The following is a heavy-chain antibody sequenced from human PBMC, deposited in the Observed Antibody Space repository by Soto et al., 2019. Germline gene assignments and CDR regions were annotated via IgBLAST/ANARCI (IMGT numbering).Heavy chain of an antibody. D-gene: IGHD2-21*02. V-gene: IGHV3-33*01. CDR1: GFTFSSYG. CDR2: IWYDGSNK. J-gene: IGHJ4*02. Sequence: QVQLVESGGGVVQPGRSLRLSCAASGFTFSSYGMHWVRQAPGKGLEWVAVIWYDGSNKYYADSVKGRSTISRDNSKNTRYLQMNSLRAEDTAVYYCARGSYGGNSGDFDYWGQGTLVTVS. CDR3: ARGSYGGNSGDFDY.